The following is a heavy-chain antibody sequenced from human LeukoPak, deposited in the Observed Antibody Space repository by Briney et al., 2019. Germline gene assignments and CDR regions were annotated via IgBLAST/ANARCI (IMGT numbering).Heavy chain of an antibody. CDR3: ASGIYCGGDCYLFDY. CDR1: GGSISSDY. Sequence: SETLSLTCTVSGGSISSDYWSWIRQPPGKGLERIGRIYISGSTNYKPSLTSRVTISVDNSKNQYSLKLRSVTAADTAVYYCASGIYCGGDCYLFDYWGQGTRVIVSS. J-gene: IGHJ4*02. V-gene: IGHV4-4*07. CDR2: IYISGST. D-gene: IGHD2-21*02.